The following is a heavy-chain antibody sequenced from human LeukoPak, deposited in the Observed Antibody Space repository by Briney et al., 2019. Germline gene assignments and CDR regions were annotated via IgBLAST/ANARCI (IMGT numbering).Heavy chain of an antibody. J-gene: IGHJ6*02. CDR3: ARVRVLRAYYYYGMDV. Sequence: PSETLSLTCAVYGGSFSGYYWSWIRQPPGKGLEWIGEINHSGSTNYNPSLKSRVTISVDTSKNQFSLKLSSVTAADTAVYYCARVRVLRAYYYYGMDVWGQGTTVTVSS. V-gene: IGHV4-34*01. CDR1: GGSFSGYY. CDR2: INHSGST.